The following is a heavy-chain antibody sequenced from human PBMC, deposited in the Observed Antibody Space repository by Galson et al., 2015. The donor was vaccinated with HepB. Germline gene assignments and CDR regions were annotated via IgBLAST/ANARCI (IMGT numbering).Heavy chain of an antibody. CDR3: TRRDVWGSEI. D-gene: IGHD3-16*01. CDR2: IRSKANSYAT. CDR1: RFTFSGSA. J-gene: IGHJ3*02. Sequence: SLRLSCAASRFTFSGSAMHWVRQASGKGLEWVGRIRSKANSYATAYAASVKGRFTISRDDSKNTAYLQMNSLKTEDTAVYYCTRRDVWGSEIWGQGTMVTVSS. V-gene: IGHV3-73*01.